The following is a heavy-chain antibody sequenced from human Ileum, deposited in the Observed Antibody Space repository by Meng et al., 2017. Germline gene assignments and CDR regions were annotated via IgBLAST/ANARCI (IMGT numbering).Heavy chain of an antibody. Sequence: ESLKISCAASGFTFSSHAINWVRQAPGKGLEWVSAISGSGGSTYYADSVKGRFTISRDNSKNTLYLQMNSLRAEDTAVYYCAKRYYSDSSGYLGSIDYWGQGTLVTVSS. CDR2: ISGSGGST. CDR3: AKRYYSDSSGYLGSIDY. D-gene: IGHD3-22*01. J-gene: IGHJ4*02. V-gene: IGHV3-23*01. CDR1: GFTFSSHA.